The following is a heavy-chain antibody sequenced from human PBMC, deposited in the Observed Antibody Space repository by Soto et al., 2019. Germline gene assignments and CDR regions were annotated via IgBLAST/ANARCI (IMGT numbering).Heavy chain of an antibody. V-gene: IGHV1-69*13. CDR2: IIPIFGTA. D-gene: IGHD6-13*01. Sequence: GASVKVSCKASGGTFSSYAISWVRQAPGQGLEWMGGIIPIFGTANYAQKFQGRVTITADESTSTAYMELSSLRSEDTAVYYCADGPSVGSRYVDDYYYYYGMDVWGQGTTVTVSS. CDR3: ADGPSVGSRYVDDYYYYYGMDV. CDR1: GGTFSSYA. J-gene: IGHJ6*02.